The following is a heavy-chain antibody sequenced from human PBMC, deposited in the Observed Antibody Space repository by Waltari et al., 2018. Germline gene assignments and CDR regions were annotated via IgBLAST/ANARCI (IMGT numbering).Heavy chain of an antibody. CDR1: GFTFSSYW. V-gene: IGHV3-74*01. Sequence: EVQLVESGGGLVQPGGSLRLSCAASGFTFSSYWMHWVRQAPGKGLVVVSRINSDGSITSYADSVKGRFTISRDNAKNTLYLQMNSLRAEDTAVYYCARGTVPAAMDDAFDIWGQGTMVTVSS. D-gene: IGHD2-2*01. CDR2: INSDGSIT. J-gene: IGHJ3*02. CDR3: ARGTVPAAMDDAFDI.